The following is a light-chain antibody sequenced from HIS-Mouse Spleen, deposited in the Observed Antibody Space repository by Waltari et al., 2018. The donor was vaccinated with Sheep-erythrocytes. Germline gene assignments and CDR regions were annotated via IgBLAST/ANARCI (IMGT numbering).Light chain of an antibody. V-gene: IGLV2-23*01. CDR1: SSDVGSYNL. Sequence: QSALTQPASVSGSPGQSITISCTGTSSDVGSYNLVSWYQQHPGKAPKLMLYEGSKRPYVVSYRFSGSKSGNTASLTISGLQAADEADYYCCSYAGSSTHVVFGGGTKLTVL. J-gene: IGLJ2*01. CDR2: EGS. CDR3: CSYAGSSTHVV.